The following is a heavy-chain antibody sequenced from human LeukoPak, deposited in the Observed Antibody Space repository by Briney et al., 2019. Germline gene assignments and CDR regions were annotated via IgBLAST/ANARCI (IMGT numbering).Heavy chain of an antibody. CDR3: ARGGWFGELLFDY. CDR2: ISDGSRDT. D-gene: IGHD3-10*01. J-gene: IGHJ4*02. Sequence: PGGSLRLSCATSGFTFSSFTMNWVRQAPGKGLEWVSTISDGSRDTHYAGSVKGRFTISRDDSQNIVYLQMDSLRAEDTALYYCARGGWFGELLFDYWGQGTLVTVSS. CDR1: GFTFSSFT. V-gene: IGHV3-23*01.